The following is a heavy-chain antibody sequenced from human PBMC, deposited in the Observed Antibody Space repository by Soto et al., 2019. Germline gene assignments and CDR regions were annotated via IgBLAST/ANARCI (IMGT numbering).Heavy chain of an antibody. CDR3: ARTYSTTRYFYYYGMDV. Sequence: PSETLSLTSAVSGGSISSTSHYWVWIRQPPGEGLEWIGNIYYSGRAYYHPSLKSRVTISVDTSKEQFSLRLSSVTATDTAVYYCARTYSTTRYFYYYGMDVWGQGTTVTVSS. CDR1: GGSISSTSHY. CDR2: IYYSGRA. D-gene: IGHD6-13*01. J-gene: IGHJ6*02. V-gene: IGHV4-39*01.